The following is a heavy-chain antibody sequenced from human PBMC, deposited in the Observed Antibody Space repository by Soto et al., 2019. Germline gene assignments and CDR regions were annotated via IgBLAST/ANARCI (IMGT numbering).Heavy chain of an antibody. V-gene: IGHV3-30-3*01. CDR2: ISYDGSNK. J-gene: IGHJ4*02. CDR1: GFTFSSYA. D-gene: IGHD2-15*01. Sequence: QVQLVESGGGVVQPGRSLRLSCAASGFTFSSYAMHWVRQAPGKGLEWVAVISYDGSNKYYADSVKGRFTISRDNSKNTLYLQMISLRAEDTAVYYCARSAHCSGGSCYSVFIDFWGQGTLVTVSS. CDR3: ARSAHCSGGSCYSVFIDF.